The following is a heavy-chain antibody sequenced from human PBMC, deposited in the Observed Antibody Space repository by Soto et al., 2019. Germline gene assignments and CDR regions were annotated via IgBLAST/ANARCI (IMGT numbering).Heavy chain of an antibody. CDR3: ASATYYDFWSGYYRGGSKFGTNPPQAYYYGMDV. Sequence: GESLKISCKGSGYSFTSYWISWVRQMPGKGLEWMGRIDPSDSYTNYSPSFQGHVTISADKSISTAYLQWSSLKASDTAMYYCASATYYDFWSGYYRGGSKFGTNPPQAYYYGMDVWGQGTTVTVSS. CDR1: GYSFTSYW. V-gene: IGHV5-10-1*01. D-gene: IGHD3-3*01. J-gene: IGHJ6*02. CDR2: IDPSDSYT.